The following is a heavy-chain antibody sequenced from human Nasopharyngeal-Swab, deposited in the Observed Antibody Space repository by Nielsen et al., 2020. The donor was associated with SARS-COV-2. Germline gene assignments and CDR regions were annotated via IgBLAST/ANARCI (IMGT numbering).Heavy chain of an antibody. CDR1: GFTFSSYA. V-gene: IGHV3-30-3*01. J-gene: IGHJ6*03. CDR3: ARDGPSGYCTNGVCYSYYMDV. Sequence: GGSLRLSCAASGFTFSSYAMHWVRQAPGKGLEWVAVISYDGSNKYYADSVKGRFTISRDNSKNTLYLQMNSLRAEDTAVYYCARDGPSGYCTNGVCYSYYMDVWGKGTTVTVSS. D-gene: IGHD2-8*01. CDR2: ISYDGSNK.